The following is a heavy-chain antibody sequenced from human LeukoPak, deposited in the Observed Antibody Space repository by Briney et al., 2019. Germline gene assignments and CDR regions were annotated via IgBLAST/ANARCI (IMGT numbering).Heavy chain of an antibody. CDR1: GYSISSGYY. V-gene: IGHV4-38-2*02. CDR2: IYHSGST. CDR3: TGGPGSIDY. Sequence: SETLSLTCTVSGYSISSGYYWGWIRQPPGKGLEWIGSIYHSGSTYYNPSLKSRVTISVDTSKNQFSLKLSSVTPEDTAVYYCTGGPGSIDYWGQGALVTVSS. J-gene: IGHJ4*02. D-gene: IGHD5-12*01.